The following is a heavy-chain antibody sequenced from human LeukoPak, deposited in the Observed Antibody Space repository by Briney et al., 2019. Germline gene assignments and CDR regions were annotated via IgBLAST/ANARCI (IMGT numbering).Heavy chain of an antibody. Sequence: PGGSLRLSCAASGFTFSSHWMSWVRQAPGKGLEWVANINQDGFEKDYVDSVKGRFTISRDNAKNSLYLQMNSLRAEDTAVYYCARDTGPPGVVICNWGQGTLVTVSS. J-gene: IGHJ4*02. CDR3: ARDTGPPGVVICN. CDR1: GFTFSSHW. V-gene: IGHV3-7*01. D-gene: IGHD3-3*01. CDR2: INQDGFEK.